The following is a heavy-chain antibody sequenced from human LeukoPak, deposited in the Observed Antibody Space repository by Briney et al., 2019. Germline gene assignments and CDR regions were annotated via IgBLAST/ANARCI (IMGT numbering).Heavy chain of an antibody. V-gene: IGHV4-31*03. CDR3: ARELRFLNGMDV. J-gene: IGHJ6*02. CDR1: GGSISSGGYS. Sequence: SETLSLTCTVSGGSISSGGYSWSWIRQHPGKGLEWIGYIYYSGSTYYNPSLKSRVTISVDTSKNQFSLKLSSVTAADTAVYYCARELRFLNGMDVWGQGTTVTVPS. D-gene: IGHD3-3*01. CDR2: IYYSGST.